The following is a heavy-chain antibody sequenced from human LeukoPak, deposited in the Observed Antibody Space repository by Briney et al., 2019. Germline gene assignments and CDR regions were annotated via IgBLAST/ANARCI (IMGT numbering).Heavy chain of an antibody. D-gene: IGHD6-13*01. CDR3: ATQYRPGYSSSWYYFDY. CDR1: GGSISSGSYY. Sequence: SETLPLTCTVSGGSISSGSYYWSWIRQPAGKGLEWIGRIYTSGSTNYNPSLKSRVTISVDTSKNQFSLKLSSVTAADTAVYYCATQYRPGYSSSWYYFDYWGQGTLVTVSS. CDR2: IYTSGST. J-gene: IGHJ4*02. V-gene: IGHV4-61*02.